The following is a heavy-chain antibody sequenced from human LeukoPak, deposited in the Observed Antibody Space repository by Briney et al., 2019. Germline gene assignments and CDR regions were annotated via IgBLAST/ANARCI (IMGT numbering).Heavy chain of an antibody. CDR3: ANRNYPGKYFEY. J-gene: IGHJ4*02. V-gene: IGHV3-23*01. CDR1: GFTFITYA. Sequence: PGGSLRLSCAASGFTFITYAMSWVRQAPGKGLEWVSSISPSSSGGSTYYADSVKGRFTISRDNSKNTLYLQMNSLRAEDTAVYYCANRNYPGKYFEYWGQGTLVTVSS. D-gene: IGHD5-24*01. CDR2: ISPSSSGGST.